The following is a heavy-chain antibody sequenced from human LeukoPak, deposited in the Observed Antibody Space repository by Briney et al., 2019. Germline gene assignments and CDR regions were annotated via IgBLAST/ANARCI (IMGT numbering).Heavy chain of an antibody. J-gene: IGHJ4*02. D-gene: IGHD4/OR15-4a*01. CDR2: LSGSGGST. CDR3: AKERDYGPADY. Sequence: GGSLRLSCAASGFIFNKHAMSWVRQAPGKGLEWVSGLSGSGGSTDYADSVKGRFTVARDNSKNTLFLQMNSLRAEDTAIYYCAKERDYGPADYWGQGALVTVSS. CDR1: GFIFNKHA. V-gene: IGHV3-23*01.